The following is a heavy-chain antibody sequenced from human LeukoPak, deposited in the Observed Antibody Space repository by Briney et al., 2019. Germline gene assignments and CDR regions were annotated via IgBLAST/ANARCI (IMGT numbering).Heavy chain of an antibody. CDR1: GLTFSSYI. CDR2: ISGSGGST. Sequence: PGGSLRLSCAASGLTFSSYIMNWVSHAQRKGLEWVSTISGSGGSTNYADSVKGRFTISRDNAKNTLYLQMNSLRAEDTAIYYCAKGGLKTSPRGFDPWGQGTLVTVSS. CDR3: AKGGLKTSPRGFDP. D-gene: IGHD1-1*01. V-gene: IGHV3-23*01. J-gene: IGHJ5*02.